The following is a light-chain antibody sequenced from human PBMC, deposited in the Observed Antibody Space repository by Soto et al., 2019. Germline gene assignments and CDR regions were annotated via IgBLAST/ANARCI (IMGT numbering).Light chain of an antibody. CDR3: QHYVSSPLT. J-gene: IGKJ4*01. V-gene: IGKV3-20*01. CDR2: AAS. Sequence: DIVLTQSPDTLSLSPGESATLSCRASQILSGTYLAWYQQKLGQSPRLLIYAASTRATGVPDRFSGSRSGTDFTLTISRLEPEDFAVYYCQHYVSSPLTFGGGTKVEIK. CDR1: QILSGTY.